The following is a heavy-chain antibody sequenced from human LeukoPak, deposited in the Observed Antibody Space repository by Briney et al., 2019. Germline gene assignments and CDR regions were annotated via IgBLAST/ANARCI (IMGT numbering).Heavy chain of an antibody. Sequence: GGSLRLSCTASGFTFSNYWMTWVRQAPGKGLEWVANIKEDGGTKYYLDSVKGRFTISRDNPKNSLYLQVDSLRGDDTAIYFCAKIGYASSSLDFWGQGALATVSS. V-gene: IGHV3-7*05. CDR2: IKEDGGTK. CDR1: GFTFSNYW. D-gene: IGHD6-6*01. J-gene: IGHJ4*02. CDR3: AKIGYASSSLDF.